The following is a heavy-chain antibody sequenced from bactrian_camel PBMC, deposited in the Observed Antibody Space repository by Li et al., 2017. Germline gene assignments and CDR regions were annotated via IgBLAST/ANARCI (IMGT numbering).Heavy chain of an antibody. CDR1: GFIFGDYT. CDR2: IQTSDGST. Sequence: VQLVESGGGLVQPGGSLRVSCVGTGFIFGDYTITWFRQAPGKEREGVATIQTSDGSTDYDTSVKGRFTISRDNATNTVNLEMNNLKPEDTAIYYCAAKTIEGSCSVVSAIDLWGTGTQVTVS. D-gene: IGHD2*01. V-gene: IGHV3S64*01. J-gene: IGHJ7*01.